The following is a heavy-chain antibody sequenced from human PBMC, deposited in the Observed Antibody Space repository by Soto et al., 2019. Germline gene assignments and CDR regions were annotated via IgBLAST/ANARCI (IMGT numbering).Heavy chain of an antibody. Sequence: QVQLVQSGAEVKKPGSSVKVSCKASGGTFSSYTISWVRQAPGQGLEWMGRIIPILGIANYAQKFQGRVTITAEKSTSTAYMELSSLRSEDTAVYYCARDLGYCSGGSCPRLYYYYYMDVWGKGTTVTVSS. J-gene: IGHJ6*03. CDR1: GGTFSSYT. V-gene: IGHV1-69*08. CDR2: IIPILGIA. D-gene: IGHD2-15*01. CDR3: ARDLGYCSGGSCPRLYYYYYMDV.